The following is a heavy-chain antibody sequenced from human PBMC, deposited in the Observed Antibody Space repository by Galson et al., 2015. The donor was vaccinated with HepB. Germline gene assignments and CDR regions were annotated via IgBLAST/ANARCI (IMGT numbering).Heavy chain of an antibody. Sequence: SVKVSCKASGYTFTSYGISRVRQAPGQGLEWMGWISAYNGNTNYAQKLQGRVTMTTDTSTSTAYMELRSLRSDDTAVYYCASVRCTSCYLSAAAAFDIWGQGTMVTVSS. J-gene: IGHJ3*02. CDR1: GYTFTSYG. CDR2: ISAYNGNT. V-gene: IGHV1-18*01. CDR3: ASVRCTSCYLSAAAAFDI. D-gene: IGHD2-2*01.